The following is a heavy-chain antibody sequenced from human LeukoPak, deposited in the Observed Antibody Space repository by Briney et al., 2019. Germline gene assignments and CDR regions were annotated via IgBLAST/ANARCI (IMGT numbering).Heavy chain of an antibody. J-gene: IGHJ4*02. V-gene: IGHV4-59*01. D-gene: IGHD3-22*01. CDR3: ARVDYYDSSGYYFDY. CDR1: GGSISSYY. CDR2: IYYSGST. Sequence: SETLSLTCTVSGGSISSYYWSWIRQPPGKGLEWIGYIYYSGSTNYNPSLKSRVTISVDTSKNQFSLKLSSVTAADTAVYYCARVDYYDSSGYYFDYWGQGTLVTVSS.